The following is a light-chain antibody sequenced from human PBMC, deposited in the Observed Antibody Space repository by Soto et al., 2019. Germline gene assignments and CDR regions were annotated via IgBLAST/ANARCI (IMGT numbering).Light chain of an antibody. Sequence: SYVLTQPPSVSVAPGKTARITCGGNNIGSKSVHWYQQKPGQAPVLVIYYDSDRPSGIPERFSGSNSGNTATLTISRVEAGDEADYYCQVWDSSSDPRFGGGTKLTVL. J-gene: IGLJ2*01. CDR1: NIGSKS. CDR3: QVWDSSSDPR. V-gene: IGLV3-21*04. CDR2: YDS.